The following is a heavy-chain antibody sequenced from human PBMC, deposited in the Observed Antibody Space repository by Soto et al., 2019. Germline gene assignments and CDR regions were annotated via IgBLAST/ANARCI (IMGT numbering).Heavy chain of an antibody. V-gene: IGHV4-39*01. CDR1: DDSINSDKYY. CDR3: ARLEGLATTAYYFDF. J-gene: IGHJ4*02. D-gene: IGHD3-9*01. CDR2: IYYRGNA. Sequence: QLQLQESGPGLVKPSETLSLTCSVSDDSINSDKYYWGWIRQPPGKGLEWIGSIYYRGNAYYNPPRLTRVTITVDKSKSLLFMKLNSVTAADSAVYFCARLEGLATTAYYFDFWGPGALVTVSS.